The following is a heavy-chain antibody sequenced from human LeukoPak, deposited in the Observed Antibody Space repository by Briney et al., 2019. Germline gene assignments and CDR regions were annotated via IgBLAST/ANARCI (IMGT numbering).Heavy chain of an antibody. CDR1: GGSFSGYY. Sequence: SETLSLTCAAYGGSFSGYYWSWIRHPPGKGLEWIGEINHSGSTNYNPSLKSRVTISVDTSKNQFSLKLSSVTAADTAVYYCARGRGGYYYGSGSYYDYWGQGTLVTVSS. V-gene: IGHV4-34*01. CDR2: INHSGST. CDR3: ARGRGGYYYGSGSYYDY. J-gene: IGHJ4*02. D-gene: IGHD3-10*01.